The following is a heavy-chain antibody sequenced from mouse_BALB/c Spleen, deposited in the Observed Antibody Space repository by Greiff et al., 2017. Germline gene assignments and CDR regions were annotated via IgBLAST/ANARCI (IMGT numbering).Heavy chain of an antibody. J-gene: IGHJ4*01. D-gene: IGHD2-3*01. V-gene: IGHV3-8*02. CDR3: ARVDDGAMDY. CDR1: GDSITSGY. CDR2: ISYSGST. Sequence: EVKLMESGPSLVKPSQTLSLTCSVTGDSITSGYWNWIRKFPGNKLEYMGYISYSGSTYYNPSLKSRISITRDTSKNQYYLQLNSVTTEDTATFYCARVDDGAMDYWGQGTSVTVPS.